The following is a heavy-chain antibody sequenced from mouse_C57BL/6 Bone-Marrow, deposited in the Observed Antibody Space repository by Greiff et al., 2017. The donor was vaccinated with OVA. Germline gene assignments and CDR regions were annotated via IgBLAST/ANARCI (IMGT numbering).Heavy chain of an antibody. D-gene: IGHD1-1*01. J-gene: IGHJ1*03. CDR3: ARDAEGYGSSYWYFDV. CDR2: SRNKANDYTT. V-gene: IGHV7-1*01. Sequence: EVKLMESGGGLVQSGRSLRLSCATSGFTFSDFYMEWVRQAPGKGLEWIAASRNKANDYTTEYSASVKGRFIVSRDTSQSILYLQMNALRAEDTAIYYCARDAEGYGSSYWYFDVWGTGTTVTVSS. CDR1: GFTFSDFY.